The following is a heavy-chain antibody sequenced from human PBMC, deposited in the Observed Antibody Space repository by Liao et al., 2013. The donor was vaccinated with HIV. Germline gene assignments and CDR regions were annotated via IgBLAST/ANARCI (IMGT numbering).Heavy chain of an antibody. D-gene: IGHD3-3*01. J-gene: IGHJ3*01. CDR2: IYTSGNT. V-gene: IGHV4-59*10. CDR1: AGSFSGYY. CDR3: AARITISGVAIPHALDV. Sequence: VQLDQWGAGPLKPSETLSLSCGVHAGSFSGYYWSWIRQPAGRGLEWIGRIYTSGNTNYNPSLKSRVTMSVDTSKNQFSLKLTSVTAADTAVYYCAARITISGVAIPHALDVWGQGTMVAVSS.